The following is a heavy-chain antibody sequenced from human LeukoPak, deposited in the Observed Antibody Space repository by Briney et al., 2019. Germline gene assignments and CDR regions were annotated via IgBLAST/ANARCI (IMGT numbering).Heavy chain of an antibody. J-gene: IGHJ3*02. V-gene: IGHV3-30*02. CDR2: IRYDGSNK. Sequence: GGSLRLSCAASGFTFSSYGMHWVRQAPGKGLEWVAFIRYDGSNKYYADPVKGRFTISRDNSKNTLYLQMNSLRAEDTAVYYCAKAGYYYDSSGGGAFDIWGQGTMVTVSS. D-gene: IGHD3-22*01. CDR1: GFTFSSYG. CDR3: AKAGYYYDSSGGGAFDI.